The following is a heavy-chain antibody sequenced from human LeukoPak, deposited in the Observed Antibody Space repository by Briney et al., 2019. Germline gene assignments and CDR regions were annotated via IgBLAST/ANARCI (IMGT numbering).Heavy chain of an antibody. J-gene: IGHJ3*02. CDR1: GGSISSSNYY. CDR3: ARSYCSSTSCYAVGAFDI. D-gene: IGHD2-2*01. V-gene: IGHV4-39*01. Sequence: ASETLSLTCTVSGGSISSSNYYWGWIRQPPGKGLQWIGSIYYSGSTYYNPTHKSRDTISVDTSKKQFSLRLNSVTAADTAVYYCARSYCSSTSCYAVGAFDIWGQGTLVTVSS. CDR2: IYYSGST.